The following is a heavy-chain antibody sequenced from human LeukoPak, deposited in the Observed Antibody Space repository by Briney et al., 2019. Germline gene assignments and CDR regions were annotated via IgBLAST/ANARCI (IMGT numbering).Heavy chain of an antibody. CDR1: GFTFGSYA. CDR2: ISGSGGST. J-gene: IGHJ4*02. Sequence: GGSLSLSCAASGFTFGSYAMNWVRQAQGKGLEWVSGISGSGGSTYYADSVKGRFTISRDNSKNTLYLHMNSLSAEDTAVYYCAKVTAVAAKNTYYFDYWGQGTLVTVSS. CDR3: AKVTAVAAKNTYYFDY. V-gene: IGHV3-23*01. D-gene: IGHD6-13*01.